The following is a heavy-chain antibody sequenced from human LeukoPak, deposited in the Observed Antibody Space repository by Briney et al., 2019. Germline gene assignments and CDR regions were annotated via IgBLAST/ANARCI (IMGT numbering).Heavy chain of an antibody. J-gene: IGHJ4*02. CDR1: GDSVSTYY. D-gene: IGHD6-13*01. CDR2: IYYNGSP. V-gene: IGHV4-59*02. Sequence: SETLSLTCTVSGDSVSTYYWSWIRQPPGKGLEWIGNIYYNGSPNYNPSLKSRVTISIDRSKNQFSLKLSSVTAADTAVYFCARDRRAAGSIFDFWGQGTLVTVSS. CDR3: ARDRRAAGSIFDF.